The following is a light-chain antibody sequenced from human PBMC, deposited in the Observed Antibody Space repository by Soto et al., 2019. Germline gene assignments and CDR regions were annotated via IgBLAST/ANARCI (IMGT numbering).Light chain of an antibody. CDR3: QQYNNWPRT. Sequence: EIVLTQSPDTLSVSPGERATLSCRASQSVSRNLAWHQQKPGQAPRLLIYGASTRATGIAARFSGSGSGTEFILTINSLQSEDFAVYYCQQYNNWPRTFGQGTKVDIK. CDR1: QSVSRN. J-gene: IGKJ1*01. CDR2: GAS. V-gene: IGKV3-15*01.